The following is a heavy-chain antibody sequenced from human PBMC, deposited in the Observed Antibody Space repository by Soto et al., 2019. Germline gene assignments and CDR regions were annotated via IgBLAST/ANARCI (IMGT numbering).Heavy chain of an antibody. CDR2: IVPIVDTS. CDR1: GGTFSSYA. Sequence: GASVKVSCKTSGGTFSSYAISWVRQAPGQGLEWMGGIVPIVDTSTYAQKLQGRVTMTTDTSTSTAYMELRSLRSDDTAVYYCARDLGSDYWGQGTLVTVSS. J-gene: IGHJ4*02. V-gene: IGHV1-69*05. D-gene: IGHD7-27*01. CDR3: ARDLGSDY.